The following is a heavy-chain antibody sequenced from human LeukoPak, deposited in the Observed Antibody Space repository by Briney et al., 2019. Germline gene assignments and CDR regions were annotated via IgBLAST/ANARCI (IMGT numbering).Heavy chain of an antibody. CDR3: ARFTIFGVVRGYGMDV. D-gene: IGHD3-3*01. Sequence: ASVKVSCKASGYTFTSYGISWVRQAPGQGLEWMGWISAYNGNTNYAQKLQGRVTMTTDTSTSTAYMELRSLRSDDTAVYYCARFTIFGVVRGYGMDVRGQGTTVTVSS. CDR2: ISAYNGNT. J-gene: IGHJ6*02. V-gene: IGHV1-18*01. CDR1: GYTFTSYG.